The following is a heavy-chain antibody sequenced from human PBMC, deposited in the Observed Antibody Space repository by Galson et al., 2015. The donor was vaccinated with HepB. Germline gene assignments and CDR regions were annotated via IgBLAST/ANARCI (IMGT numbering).Heavy chain of an antibody. V-gene: IGHV3-66*02. Sequence: SLRLSCAASGFTVGASYMSWVRQAPGKGLEWVSVIYDGGRIYYADFAKGRFSISRDNSKNTLYLQMSGLRAEDTAVYYCARAGHYGGKGNWFDSWGQGTLVTVSS. J-gene: IGHJ5*01. CDR2: IYDGGRI. CDR1: GFTVGASY. D-gene: IGHD4-23*01. CDR3: ARAGHYGGKGNWFDS.